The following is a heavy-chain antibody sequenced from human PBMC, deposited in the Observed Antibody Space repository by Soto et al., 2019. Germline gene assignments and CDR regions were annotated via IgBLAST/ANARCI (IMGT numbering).Heavy chain of an antibody. CDR2: IYYSGST. Sequence: SETLSLTCTVSGGSISSSSYYWGWIRQPPGKGLEWIGSIYYSGSTYYNPSLKSRVTISVDTSKNQFSLKLSSVTAADTAVYYCARQIVGAPMAFDFWGQGTMVTVSS. D-gene: IGHD1-26*01. V-gene: IGHV4-39*01. CDR1: GGSISSSSYY. CDR3: ARQIVGAPMAFDF. J-gene: IGHJ3*01.